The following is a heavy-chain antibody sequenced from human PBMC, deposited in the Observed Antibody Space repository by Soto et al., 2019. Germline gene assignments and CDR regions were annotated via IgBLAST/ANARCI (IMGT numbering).Heavy chain of an antibody. V-gene: IGHV3-21*01. J-gene: IGHJ4*02. D-gene: IGHD2-15*01. CDR3: TRAISGGPFDY. Sequence: EVQLVESGGGLVKPGGSLILSCAASGFIFSTYSMNWVRQTPGKGLEWVSSISRSSDHMYYADSVGGRFTISRDNAKNSLFLQMNSLRAEDTAVYYCTRAISGGPFDYWGQGALVTVSS. CDR2: ISRSSDHM. CDR1: GFIFSTYS.